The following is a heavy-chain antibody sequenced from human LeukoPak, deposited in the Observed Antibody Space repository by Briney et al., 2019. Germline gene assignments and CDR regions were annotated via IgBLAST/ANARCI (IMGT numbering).Heavy chain of an antibody. CDR1: GGSISSYY. Sequence: PSETLSLTCTVSGGSISSYYWSWIRQPAGKGLEWIGRIYTSGSTNYNPSLKSRVTMLVDTSKNQFSLKLSSVTAADTAVYYCARDRPPSSGGPRLFDYWGQGTLVTVSS. J-gene: IGHJ4*02. CDR2: IYTSGST. CDR3: ARDRPPSSGGPRLFDY. V-gene: IGHV4-4*07. D-gene: IGHD6-19*01.